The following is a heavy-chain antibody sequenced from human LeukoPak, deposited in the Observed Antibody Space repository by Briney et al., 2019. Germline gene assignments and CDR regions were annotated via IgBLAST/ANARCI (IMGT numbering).Heavy chain of an antibody. CDR3: ARHAIYGGRERSIDY. CDR1: GYSFTTYW. Sequence: GESLKISCKGSGYSFTTYWIGWVRQMPGKGLEWMGIIYPGDSDTRYSPSFQGQVTISADKSISTAYLQWRSLKASDTAMYYCARHAIYGGRERSIDYWGQGTLVTVSS. CDR2: IYPGDSDT. J-gene: IGHJ4*02. D-gene: IGHD3-16*01. V-gene: IGHV5-51*01.